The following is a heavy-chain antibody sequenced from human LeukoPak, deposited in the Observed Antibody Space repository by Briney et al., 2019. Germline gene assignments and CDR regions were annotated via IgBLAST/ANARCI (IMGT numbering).Heavy chain of an antibody. Sequence: SQTLSLTCTVSGASISSGDYHWNWIRQPPGKGLEWIGFIHDSGSTYYNPSLKSRVSISRDMSKNQLSLMLSSVTAADTAVYYCARGFGAGNYYYGWFDPWGQGTLVSVYS. CDR2: IHDSGST. V-gene: IGHV4-30-4*01. CDR1: GASISSGDYH. D-gene: IGHD3-10*01. CDR3: ARGFGAGNYYYGWFDP. J-gene: IGHJ5*02.